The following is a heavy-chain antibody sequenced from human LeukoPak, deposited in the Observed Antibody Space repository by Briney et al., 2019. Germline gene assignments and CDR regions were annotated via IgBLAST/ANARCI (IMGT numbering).Heavy chain of an antibody. D-gene: IGHD3-3*01. CDR1: GYTFTGYY. CDR2: INPNSGGT. J-gene: IGHJ4*02. CDR3: ARPGGGIWSGYNSYYFDY. Sequence: ASVKVSCKASGYTFTGYYMHWVRQAPGQGLEWMGCINPNSGGTNYAQKVQGRFTMTRDTSISTAYMELSRLRSDDTAVYYCARPGGGIWSGYNSYYFDYWGQGTLVTVSS. V-gene: IGHV1-2*02.